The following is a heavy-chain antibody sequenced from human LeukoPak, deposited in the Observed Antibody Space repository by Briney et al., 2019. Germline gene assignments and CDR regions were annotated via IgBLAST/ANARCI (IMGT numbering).Heavy chain of an antibody. J-gene: IGHJ6*03. CDR1: GFTFSSYA. CDR3: ARDPYSGSYGNNYYYYMDV. V-gene: IGHV3-21*01. CDR2: ITSSSSYV. D-gene: IGHD5-12*01. Sequence: GGSLRLSCVVSGFTFSSYAMSWVRQAPGQRLEWVSSITSSSSYVFYADSVKGRFTISRDNAQNSLYLQMNSLRAEDTAVYYCARDPYSGSYGNNYYYYMDVWGKGTTVTISS.